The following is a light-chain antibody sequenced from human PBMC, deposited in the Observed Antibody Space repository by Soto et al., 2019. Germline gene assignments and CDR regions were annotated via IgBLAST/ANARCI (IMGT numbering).Light chain of an antibody. CDR3: QHYGGMWT. CDR1: QSITNR. J-gene: IGKJ1*01. Sequence: DIQMTQSPSTLSANVGDRVIITCRASQSITNRLAWYQQKPGEAPKVLIYDASNLESGVPSRFSGRGFGTEFILTISSLQPDDFAMYWCQHYGGMWTFAQGTRVEMK. CDR2: DAS. V-gene: IGKV1-5*01.